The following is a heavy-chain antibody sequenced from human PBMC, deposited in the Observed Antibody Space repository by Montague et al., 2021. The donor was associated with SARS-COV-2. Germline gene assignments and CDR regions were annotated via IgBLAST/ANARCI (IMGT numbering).Heavy chain of an antibody. V-gene: IGHV3-30-3*01. D-gene: IGHD1-26*01. CDR3: AGGLLFAFDI. CDR2: ISYDGSNN. Sequence: SLRLSCAASGFTFRRYSLPLVRQAPGKGLEWVAVISYDGSNNYSAASVKRRFTISSDNTKNPLYLQMNILSAEDTAVYYCAGGLLFAFDIWGQGTMVTVSS. CDR1: GFTFRRYS. J-gene: IGHJ3*02.